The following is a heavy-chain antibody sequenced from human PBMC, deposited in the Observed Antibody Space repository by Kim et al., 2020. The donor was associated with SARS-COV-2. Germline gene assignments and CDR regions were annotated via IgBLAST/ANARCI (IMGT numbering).Heavy chain of an antibody. D-gene: IGHD3-10*01. V-gene: IGHV3-48*03. CDR1: GFTFSSYE. Sequence: GGSLRLSCAASGFTFSSYEMNWVRQAPGKGLEWVSYISSSGSTIYYADSVKGRFTISRDNAKNSLYLQMNSLRAEDTAVYYCARDWSITMEGRPWFGMDVWGQGTTVTVSS. CDR2: ISSSGSTI. J-gene: IGHJ6*02. CDR3: ARDWSITMEGRPWFGMDV.